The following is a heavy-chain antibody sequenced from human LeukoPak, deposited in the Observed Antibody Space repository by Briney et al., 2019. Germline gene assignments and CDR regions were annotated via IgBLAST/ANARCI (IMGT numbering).Heavy chain of an antibody. D-gene: IGHD5-12*01. V-gene: IGHV1-24*01. CDR1: GGTFSSYA. Sequence: ASVKVSCKASGGTFSSYAISWVRQAPGKGLEWMGGFDPEDGETIYAQKFQGRVTMTEDTSTDTAYMELSSLRSEDTAVYYCATKDIVATATSHFDYWGQGTLVTVSS. CDR3: ATKDIVATATSHFDY. CDR2: FDPEDGET. J-gene: IGHJ4*02.